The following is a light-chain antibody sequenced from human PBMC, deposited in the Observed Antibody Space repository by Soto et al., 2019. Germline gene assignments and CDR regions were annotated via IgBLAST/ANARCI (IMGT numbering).Light chain of an antibody. CDR2: GAS. CDR3: QHYNNWPRIT. CDR1: QSIRSD. V-gene: IGKV3-15*01. Sequence: EIVMTQSPATLSVSPGERATLSCRASQSIRSDLAWYQQKPGQAPRLLVYGASTRAPGIPARFSGSGSGTEFTLTINSLQSEDFAVYYCQHYNNWPRITFGQGTRLEMK. J-gene: IGKJ5*01.